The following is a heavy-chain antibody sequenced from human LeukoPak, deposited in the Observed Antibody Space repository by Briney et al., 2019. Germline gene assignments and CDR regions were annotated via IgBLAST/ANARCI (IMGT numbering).Heavy chain of an antibody. CDR1: GFTFSDYY. Sequence: GGSLRLSCAASGFTFSDYYMSWIRQAPGKGLEWVSYISSSGSTIYYADSVKGRFTISRDNAKNSLYLQMNSLRAEDTAVYYCARAALTMVRGVYFDYWGQGTLVTVSS. J-gene: IGHJ4*02. CDR3: ARAALTMVRGVYFDY. V-gene: IGHV3-11*01. CDR2: ISSSGSTI. D-gene: IGHD3-10*01.